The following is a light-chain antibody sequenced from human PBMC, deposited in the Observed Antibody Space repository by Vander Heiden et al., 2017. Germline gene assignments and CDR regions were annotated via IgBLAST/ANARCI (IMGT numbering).Light chain of an antibody. CDR3: QSADSSGTDVV. CDR2: KDS. Sequence: SYEVTQPPSASVSPGQTARTTCSGDALPKQYANWYQQKPGQAPVLVIYKDSERPPGIPERFSGSSSGTTVTLNISGVQAEDEADYYCQSADSSGTDVVFGGGTKLTVL. J-gene: IGLJ2*01. CDR1: ALPKQY. V-gene: IGLV3-25*03.